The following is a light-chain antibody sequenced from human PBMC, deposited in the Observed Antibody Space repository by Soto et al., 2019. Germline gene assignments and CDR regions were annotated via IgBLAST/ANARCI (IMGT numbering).Light chain of an antibody. CDR1: SSDIGAYNY. CDR3: SSYAGSLVV. V-gene: IGLV2-8*01. J-gene: IGLJ2*01. Sequence: QSALTQPPSASGSPGQSVTISCTGTSSDIGAYNYVSWYRQYPDKAPKLLVYRVTKRPSGVPDRFSGSKSGNTAALTVSGLQAEDEAVYYCSSYAGSLVVFGGGTQLTVL. CDR2: RVT.